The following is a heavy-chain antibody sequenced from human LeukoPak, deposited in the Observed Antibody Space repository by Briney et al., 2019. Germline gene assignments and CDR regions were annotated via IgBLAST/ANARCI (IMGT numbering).Heavy chain of an antibody. CDR3: AKGWQLWYYFDY. D-gene: IGHD5-18*01. CDR2: ISGDGAST. CDR1: GFTFDDYA. J-gene: IGHJ4*02. Sequence: GGSLRLSCAASGFTFDDYAMHWVRQAPGKGLEWVSLISGDGASTYYADSVKGRFTISRDNSKNSLYLQMNGLRTEDTALYYCAKGWQLWYYFDYWGQGTLVTVSS. V-gene: IGHV3-43*02.